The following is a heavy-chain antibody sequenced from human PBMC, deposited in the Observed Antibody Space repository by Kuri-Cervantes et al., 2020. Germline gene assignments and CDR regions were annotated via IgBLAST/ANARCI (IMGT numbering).Heavy chain of an antibody. CDR1: GFTFSSYG. Sequence: GESLKISCAASGFTFSSYGMHWVRQAPGKGLEWVAVIWYDGSNKYYADSVKGRFTISRDNSKNTLYLQMNSLRAEDTAVYYCAKEWSGGYSYGPTGMDVWGQGTTVTVSS. J-gene: IGHJ6*02. CDR3: AKEWSGGYSYGPTGMDV. CDR2: IWYDGSNK. V-gene: IGHV3-30*02. D-gene: IGHD5-18*01.